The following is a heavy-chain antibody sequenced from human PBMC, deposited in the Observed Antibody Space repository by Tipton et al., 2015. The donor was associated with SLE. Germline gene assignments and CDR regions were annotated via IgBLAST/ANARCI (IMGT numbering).Heavy chain of an antibody. D-gene: IGHD6-13*01. CDR2: ISHSGST. CDR1: GGTFTGYH. J-gene: IGHJ4*02. V-gene: IGHV4-34*01. CDR3: ARGLGIAAAGALGY. Sequence: TLSLTCSLYGGTFTGYHWSWIRQSPGKELELIGGISHSGSTNYNPSLKNRVTISLDTSKKGFSLELTSMTAADTAVYYCARGLGIAAAGALGYWGQGTLVTVSS.